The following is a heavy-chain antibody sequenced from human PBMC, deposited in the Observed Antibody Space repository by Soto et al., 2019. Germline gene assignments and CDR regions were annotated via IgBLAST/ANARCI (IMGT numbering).Heavy chain of an antibody. J-gene: IGHJ4*02. CDR1: GYTFTNFG. V-gene: IGHV1-18*01. D-gene: IGHD2-2*01. CDR2: VTTDKGKT. Sequence: ASVKVSCKTSGYTFTNFGISWVRQAPGQGLEWMGWVTTDKGKTTYAQKFQGRVTMTTDTSTSTAYMELRSLRSDDTAVYYCATSTPAFDHWGQGPLVTVSS. CDR3: ATSTPAFDH.